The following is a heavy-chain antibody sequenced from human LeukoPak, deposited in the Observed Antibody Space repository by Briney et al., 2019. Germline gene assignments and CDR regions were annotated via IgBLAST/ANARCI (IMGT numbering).Heavy chain of an antibody. CDR2: IYTSGST. Sequence: PSETLSLTCTVSGGSISSGSYYWSWIRQPAGKGLEWIGRIYTSGSTNYNPSLKSRVTISVDTSKNQFSLKLSSVTAADTAVYYCARDAPEFGAHMNYYYYMDVWGKGTTVTISS. CDR1: GGSISSGSYY. CDR3: ARDAPEFGAHMNYYYYMDV. D-gene: IGHD3-10*01. J-gene: IGHJ6*03. V-gene: IGHV4-61*02.